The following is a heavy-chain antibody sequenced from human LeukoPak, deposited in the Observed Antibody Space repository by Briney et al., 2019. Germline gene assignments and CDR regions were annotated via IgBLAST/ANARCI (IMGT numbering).Heavy chain of an antibody. D-gene: IGHD3-22*01. V-gene: IGHV3-21*01. J-gene: IGHJ4*02. CDR1: GFTFSSYS. Sequence: SGGSLRPSCAASGFTFSSYSMNWVRQAPGKGLEWVSSISSSSSYIYYADSVKGRFTISRDNAKNSLYLQMNSLRAEDTAVYYCARGYYDSSGYYRDYWGQGTLVTVSS. CDR2: ISSSSSYI. CDR3: ARGYYDSSGYYRDY.